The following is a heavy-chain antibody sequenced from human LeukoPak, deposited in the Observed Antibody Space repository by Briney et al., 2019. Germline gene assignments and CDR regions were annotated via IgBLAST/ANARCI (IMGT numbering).Heavy chain of an antibody. CDR1: GFSFSTYE. Sequence: GGSLRLSCAASGFSFSTYEMHWVRQAPGKGPEWVSDISSSGSTVYYADSVKGRFTTSRDNANNYLYLQMQSLRAEDTAVYYRSLLAVASPQDYLGQGTLVTVSS. V-gene: IGHV3-48*03. J-gene: IGHJ4*02. D-gene: IGHD6-19*01. CDR2: ISSSGSTV. CDR3: SLLAVASPQDY.